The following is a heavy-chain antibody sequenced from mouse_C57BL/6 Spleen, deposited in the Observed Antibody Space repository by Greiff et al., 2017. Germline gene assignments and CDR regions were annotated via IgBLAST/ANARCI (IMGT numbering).Heavy chain of an antibody. D-gene: IGHD1-1*01. CDR2: IDPSDSYT. Sequence: VQLQQPGAELVKPGASVKLSCKASGYTFTSYWMQWVNQRPGQGLEWIGEIDPSDSYTNYNQTFKGKATLTVDASSSTAYLQLSRLTSEDSAVYCCARGRAMDYWGQGTSLTVSS. CDR3: ARGRAMDY. CDR1: GYTFTSYW. V-gene: IGHV1-50*01. J-gene: IGHJ2*02.